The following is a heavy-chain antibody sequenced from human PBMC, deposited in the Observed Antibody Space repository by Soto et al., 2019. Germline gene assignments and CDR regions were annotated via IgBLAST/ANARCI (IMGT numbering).Heavy chain of an antibody. V-gene: IGHV4-34*01. Sequence: PSETLSLTCAVNGGSGGSFSGYYWSWIRQPPGKGLEWIGEINHSGSTNYNPSLKSRVTISVDTPKNQFSLKLSSVTAADTAVYYCARHNYDSSGYYYYYYGMDVWGQGTTVTVSS. D-gene: IGHD3-22*01. CDR1: GGSGGSFSGYY. CDR3: ARHNYDSSGYYYYYYGMDV. J-gene: IGHJ6*02. CDR2: INHSGST.